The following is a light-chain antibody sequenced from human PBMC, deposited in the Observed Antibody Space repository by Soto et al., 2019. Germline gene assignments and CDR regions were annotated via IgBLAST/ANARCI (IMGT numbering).Light chain of an antibody. CDR2: GAS. Sequence: EIVMTQSPATLSVSPGERATRSCRASQSVSSDLVWYQQKPGQAPRLLIYGASTRATGIPVRFSGSGSGTEFTLTISSLQSEDFAVYYCQQYNNWPLTFGGGTKADIK. J-gene: IGKJ4*01. V-gene: IGKV3-15*01. CDR3: QQYNNWPLT. CDR1: QSVSSD.